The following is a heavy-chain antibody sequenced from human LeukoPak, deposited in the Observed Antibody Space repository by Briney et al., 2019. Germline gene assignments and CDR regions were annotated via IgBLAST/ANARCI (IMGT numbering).Heavy chain of an antibody. D-gene: IGHD6-19*01. J-gene: IGHJ6*02. CDR2: TYYRSKWYN. CDR3: ARDQAVAGTGYYYGMDV. V-gene: IGHV6-1*01. Sequence: SQTLSLTCAISGDSVSSNSAAWNWIRQSPSRGLEWLGRTYYRSKWYNDYAVSVKSRITINPDTSKNQFSLQLNSVTPEDTAVYYCARDQAVAGTGYYYGMDVWGQGTTVTVSS. CDR1: GDSVSSNSAA.